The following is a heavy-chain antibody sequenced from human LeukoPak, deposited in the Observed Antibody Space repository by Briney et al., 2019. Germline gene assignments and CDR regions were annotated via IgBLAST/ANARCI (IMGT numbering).Heavy chain of an antibody. CDR3: TRGNDILTGYYHYYYYYGMDV. Sequence: GGSLRLSCTASGFTFGDYAMSWFRQAPGKGLEWVGFIRSKAYGGTTEYAASVKGRFTISRDDSKSIAYLQMYSLKTEDTAVYYCTRGNDILTGYYHYYYYYGMDVWGQGTTVTVSS. CDR2: IRSKAYGGTT. V-gene: IGHV3-49*03. D-gene: IGHD3-9*01. CDR1: GFTFGDYA. J-gene: IGHJ6*02.